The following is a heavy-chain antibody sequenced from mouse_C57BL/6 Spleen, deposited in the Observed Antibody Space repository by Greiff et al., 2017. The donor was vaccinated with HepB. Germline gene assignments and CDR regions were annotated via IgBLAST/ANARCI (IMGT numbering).Heavy chain of an antibody. D-gene: IGHD2-4*01. Sequence: QVQLQQSGAELVRPGTSVKVSCKASRYAFTNYLIEWVKQRPGQGLEWIGVINPGSGGTNYNEKFKGKATLTADKSSSTAYMQLSSLTSEDSAVYFCARYDYDYFDYWGQGTTLTVSS. J-gene: IGHJ2*01. V-gene: IGHV1-54*01. CDR2: INPGSGGT. CDR3: ARYDYDYFDY. CDR1: RYAFTNYL.